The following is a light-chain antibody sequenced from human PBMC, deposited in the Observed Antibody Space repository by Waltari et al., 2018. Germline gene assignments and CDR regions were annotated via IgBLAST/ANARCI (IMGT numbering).Light chain of an antibody. Sequence: QSALTQPPSVSGSPGQSVTISCTGTSSHVGSYNRVSWYQQPPGTAPKLMIYEVSNRPSGVPDRFSGSKSGNTASLTISGLQAEDEADYYCSSYTSSSTFVVFGGGTKLTVL. V-gene: IGLV2-18*02. CDR3: SSYTSSSTFVV. CDR2: EVS. J-gene: IGLJ2*01. CDR1: SSHVGSYNR.